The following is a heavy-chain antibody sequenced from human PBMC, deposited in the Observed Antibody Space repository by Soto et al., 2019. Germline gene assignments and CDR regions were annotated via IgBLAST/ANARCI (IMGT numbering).Heavy chain of an antibody. CDR2: FDPEDGET. D-gene: IGHD4-17*01. V-gene: IGHV1-24*01. CDR3: ATDLSATVTTKTYDY. Sequence: ASVKVSCKVSGYTLTELSMHWVRQAPGKGLEWMGGFDPEDGETIYAQKFQGRVTMTEDTSTDTACMELSSLRSEETAVYYCATDLSATVTTKTYDYWGQGTLVTVSS. CDR1: GYTLTELS. J-gene: IGHJ4*02.